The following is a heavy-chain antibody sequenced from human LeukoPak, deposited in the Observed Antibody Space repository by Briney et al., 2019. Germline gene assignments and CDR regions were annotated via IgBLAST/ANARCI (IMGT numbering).Heavy chain of an antibody. CDR1: GGSISTHY. CDR3: ARNLEMATITSPFDI. CDR2: IYYSGST. Sequence: SETLSLTCTVSGGSISTHYWNWVRQSPGKGLEWIGYIYYSGSTNYNPSLKSRVTISVDTSKNQLSLRLSSVTAADSAVYYCARNLEMATITSPFDIWGQGTMVTVSS. V-gene: IGHV4-59*11. J-gene: IGHJ3*02. D-gene: IGHD5-24*01.